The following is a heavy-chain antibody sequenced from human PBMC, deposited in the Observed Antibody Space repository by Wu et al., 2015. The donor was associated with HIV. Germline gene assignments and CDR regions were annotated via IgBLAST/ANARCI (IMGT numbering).Heavy chain of an antibody. V-gene: IGHV1-18*01. J-gene: IGHJ6*03. Sequence: QVQLVQSGGEVKKPGASVKVSCKASGYIFSTYGINWVRQAPGQGLEWMGWISPYNGNTDYAQNLQGRLTMTTDTSTNTAYIELRSLRSDDTAVYYCARVGTVSSWLVRGNYYYFYMDVWGEGTTVTVS. D-gene: IGHD6-19*01. CDR2: ISPYNGNT. CDR3: ARVGTVSSWLVRGNYYYFYMDV. CDR1: GYIFSTYG.